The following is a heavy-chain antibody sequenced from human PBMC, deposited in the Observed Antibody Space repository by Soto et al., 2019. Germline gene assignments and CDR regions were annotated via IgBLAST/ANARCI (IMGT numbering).Heavy chain of an antibody. CDR1: GFTFSTND. Sequence: EVHVLESGGGLVQPGGSLRLSCAASGFTFSTNDMRWVRQAPGKGLEWVSTIDGSGGTTYYADSVKGRFTISRDNSKNALYLQMNSLRADDTAVYYCAKNSGWFDSWGQGTLVTVSS. J-gene: IGHJ5*01. V-gene: IGHV3-23*01. CDR3: AKNSGWFDS. D-gene: IGHD3-10*01. CDR2: IDGSGGTT.